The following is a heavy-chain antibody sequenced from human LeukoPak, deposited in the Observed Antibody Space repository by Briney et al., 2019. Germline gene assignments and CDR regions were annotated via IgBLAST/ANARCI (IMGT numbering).Heavy chain of an antibody. D-gene: IGHD3-10*01. Sequence: GRSPRLSCAASGFTFSNYGMHWVRQAPGRGLEWVAVIWYDGSKTYYADSVKGRFTISRDNSKNTLYLQVSSLRAEDTAVYYCARDRYYGSENYYYYYYMDVWGKGTTVTVSS. CDR1: GFTFSNYG. V-gene: IGHV3-33*01. J-gene: IGHJ6*03. CDR3: ARDRYYGSENYYYYYYMDV. CDR2: IWYDGSKT.